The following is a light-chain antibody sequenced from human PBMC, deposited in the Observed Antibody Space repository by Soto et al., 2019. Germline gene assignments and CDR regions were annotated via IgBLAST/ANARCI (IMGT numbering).Light chain of an antibody. CDR1: QSVSSN. J-gene: IGKJ5*01. Sequence: ETVMTQSPATLSVSPGERATLSCRASQSVSSNLAWYQQKPGQAPRLLIYGTSTRATGIPARFGGSGSGTEFTLTISSLQSEDFAVYYCQQYNNWPITFGQGTRLEIK. CDR2: GTS. V-gene: IGKV3-15*01. CDR3: QQYNNWPIT.